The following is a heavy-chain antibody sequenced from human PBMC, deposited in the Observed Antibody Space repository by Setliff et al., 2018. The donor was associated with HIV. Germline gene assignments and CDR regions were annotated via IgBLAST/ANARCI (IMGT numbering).Heavy chain of an antibody. Sequence: PSETLSLTCTVSGGSISSGHYYWSWIRQPAGKGLEWIGHIYSSGSTNYNPSLKSRVTISVDTSKNQFSLKLSSVTAADTAVYYCAKQYCGGDCYSESYYYMDVWGKGTTVTVSS. CDR1: GGSISSGHYY. CDR3: AKQYCGGDCYSESYYYMDV. CDR2: IYSSGST. J-gene: IGHJ6*03. V-gene: IGHV4-61*09. D-gene: IGHD2-21*01.